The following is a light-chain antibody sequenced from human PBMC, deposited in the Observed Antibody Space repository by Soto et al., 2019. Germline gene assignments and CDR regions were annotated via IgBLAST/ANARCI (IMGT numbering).Light chain of an antibody. CDR1: QSVSSN. CDR3: QQYNNWPWT. Sequence: ERVMTQSPATLSVSPGERATFSCRASQSVSSNLAWYQQKPGQAPRLLIYDASKRATGIPARFSGSGSGTDFTLTISSLQSEDFAVYYCQQYNNWPWTFGQGTKVDIK. CDR2: DAS. J-gene: IGKJ1*01. V-gene: IGKV3D-15*01.